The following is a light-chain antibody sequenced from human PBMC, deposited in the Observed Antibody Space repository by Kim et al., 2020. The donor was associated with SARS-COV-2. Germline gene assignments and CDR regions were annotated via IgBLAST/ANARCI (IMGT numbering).Light chain of an antibody. CDR1: QNVGAK. J-gene: IGKJ5*01. V-gene: IGKV3-15*01. CDR2: DAS. Sequence: GERAAHSGKSSQNVGAKLDWYQQKPGQAPRLLIYDASTRASGIPDRFFGSGSGTEFTLIIGRLQSEDFALYYCQQYHNWPPITFGQGTRLEIK. CDR3: QQYHNWPPIT.